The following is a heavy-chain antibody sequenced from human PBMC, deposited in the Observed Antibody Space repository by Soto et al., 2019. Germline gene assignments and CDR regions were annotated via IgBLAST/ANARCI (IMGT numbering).Heavy chain of an antibody. J-gene: IGHJ4*02. D-gene: IGHD3-10*01. CDR1: GYSFTSYW. V-gene: IGHV5-51*01. CDR2: IYPGASDT. Sequence: PGESLKIFCKGSGYSFTSYWIGWGRQMPGKGLEWMGIIYPGASDTRYSPSFQGQVTISADKSISTAYLQWSSLKASDTAMYYCARSRVVRGVIISHPSDFDYWGQGTLVTVPQ. CDR3: ARSRVVRGVIISHPSDFDY.